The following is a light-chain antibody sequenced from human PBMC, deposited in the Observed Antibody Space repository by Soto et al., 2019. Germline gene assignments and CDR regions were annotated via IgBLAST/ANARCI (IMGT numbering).Light chain of an antibody. CDR3: AAWDDSLSGQV. CDR2: RNN. CDR1: SSNIGSNY. J-gene: IGLJ1*01. Sequence: SGLTRPASASGVPGQGVTISCSGSSSNIGSNYVYWYQQLPGTAPKLLIYRNNQRPSGVPDRFSGSKSGTSASLAISGLRSEDEADYYCAAWDDSLSGQVFGTGTNVTVL. V-gene: IGLV1-47*01.